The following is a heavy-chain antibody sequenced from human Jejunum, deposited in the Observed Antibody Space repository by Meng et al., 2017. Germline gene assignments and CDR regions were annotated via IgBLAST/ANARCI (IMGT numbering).Heavy chain of an antibody. V-gene: IGHV4-39*01. J-gene: IGHJ2*01. CDR1: GGSISSSSFY. Sequence: QLQVQESGPGLVKPSETLSLTRTASGGSISSSSFYWVWIRQPPGMGLEWIGSIDYTEYTHFNASLKSRVTMSIDTSRKQISLMLSSVTAADTAVYYCARGPYTHGHFWYFDLWGRGTLVTVSS. D-gene: IGHD5-18*01. CDR2: IDYTEYT. CDR3: ARGPYTHGHFWYFDL.